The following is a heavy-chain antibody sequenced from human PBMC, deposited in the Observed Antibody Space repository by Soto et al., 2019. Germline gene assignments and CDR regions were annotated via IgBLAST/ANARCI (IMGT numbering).Heavy chain of an antibody. V-gene: IGHV4-31*03. J-gene: IGHJ4*02. CDR1: GGSISSGGYY. CDR2: IYYSGST. D-gene: IGHD6-6*01. Sequence: SETLSLTCTVSGGSISSGGYYWSWIRQHPGKGLEWIGYIYYSGSTYYNPSLKSRVTISVDTSKNQFSLKLSSVTAADTAVYYCARGGGYSSSSHGGLFDYWGQGTLVTVSS. CDR3: ARGGGYSSSSHGGLFDY.